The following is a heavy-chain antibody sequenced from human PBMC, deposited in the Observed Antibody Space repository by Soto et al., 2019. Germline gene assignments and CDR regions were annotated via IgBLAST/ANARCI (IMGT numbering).Heavy chain of an antibody. Sequence: GASVKVSCKASGGTFSSYAISWVRQAPGQGLEWMGGIIPIFGTANYAQKSQGRVTITADESTSTAYMELSSLRSEDTAVYYCAREGIAARPFDYWGQGTLVTVSS. V-gene: IGHV1-69*13. CDR3: AREGIAARPFDY. D-gene: IGHD6-6*01. CDR2: IIPIFGTA. J-gene: IGHJ4*02. CDR1: GGTFSSYA.